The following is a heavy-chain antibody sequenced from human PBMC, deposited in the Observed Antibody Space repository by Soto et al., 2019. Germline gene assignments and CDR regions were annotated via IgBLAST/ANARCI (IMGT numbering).Heavy chain of an antibody. CDR2: ISYDGSNK. D-gene: IGHD3-22*01. CDR3: ARNQGRYYDSSGYYLVGY. CDR1: GFTFSSYA. J-gene: IGHJ4*02. V-gene: IGHV3-30-3*01. Sequence: QVQLVESGGGVVQPGRSLRLSCAASGFTFSSYAMHWVRQAPGKGLEWVAVISYDGSNKYYADSVKGRFTISRDNSKNTLYLQMNSLRAEDTAVYYCARNQGRYYDSSGYYLVGYWGQGTLVTVSS.